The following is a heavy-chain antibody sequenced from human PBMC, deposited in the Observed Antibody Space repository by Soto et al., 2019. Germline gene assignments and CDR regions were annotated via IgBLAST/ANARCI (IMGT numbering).Heavy chain of an antibody. V-gene: IGHV1-69*12. CDR2: IVPMFGTA. D-gene: IGHD3-3*01. CDR3: ARDGDPRSAFWRGALGGGWFDA. CDR1: GGTFGTSA. Sequence: QVQLVQSGAEVKKPGSSVKVSCKTSGGTFGTSAITWVRQAPGQGLEWMGGIVPMFGTANDAQKFQGRVTITAVESTTTAYMELSRLGSEDTAVYFCARDGDPRSAFWRGALGGGWFDAWGQGTLVTVSS. J-gene: IGHJ5*02.